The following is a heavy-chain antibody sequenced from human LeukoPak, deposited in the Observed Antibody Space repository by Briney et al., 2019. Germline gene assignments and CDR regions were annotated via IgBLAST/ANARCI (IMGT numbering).Heavy chain of an antibody. CDR2: IIPIFGTA. CDR3: AREVVTDDYYYYYGMDV. D-gene: IGHD2-21*02. Sequence: HWASVKVSCKASGYTFTSYYMHWVRQAPGQGLEWMGGIIPIFGTANYAQKFQGGVTITADESTSTAYMELSSLRSEDTAVYYCAREVVTDDYYYYYGMDVWGQGTTVTVSS. V-gene: IGHV1-69*13. CDR1: GYTFTSYY. J-gene: IGHJ6*02.